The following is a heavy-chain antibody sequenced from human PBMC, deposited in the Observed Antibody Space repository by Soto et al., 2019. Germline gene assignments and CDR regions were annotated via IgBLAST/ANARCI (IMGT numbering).Heavy chain of an antibody. Sequence: PGGSLSLSCAASGFTFSSYSMNWVRQAPGKGLDCVSSISSSSSYIFYADSVKGRFTISRDNAKNSLYLQMNSLRAEDTAVYYCAREPGTSSNRVPDAFDIWGQGTMVTVSS. CDR1: GFTFSSYS. CDR3: AREPGTSSNRVPDAFDI. CDR2: ISSSSSYI. V-gene: IGHV3-21*01. J-gene: IGHJ3*02. D-gene: IGHD2-2*01.